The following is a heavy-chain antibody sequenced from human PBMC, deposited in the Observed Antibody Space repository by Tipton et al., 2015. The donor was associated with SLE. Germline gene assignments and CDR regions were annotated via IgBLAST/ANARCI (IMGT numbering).Heavy chain of an antibody. CDR2: IYYSGST. J-gene: IGHJ1*01. Sequence: TLSLTCTVSGGSISSSSYYWGWIRQPPGKGLEWIGSIYYSGSTYYNPSLKSRVTISVDTSKNQFSLKLSSVTAADTAVYYCARLGYCTNGVCHAEYFQHWGQGTLVTVSP. CDR1: GGSISSSSYY. V-gene: IGHV4-39*07. D-gene: IGHD2-8*01. CDR3: ARLGYCTNGVCHAEYFQH.